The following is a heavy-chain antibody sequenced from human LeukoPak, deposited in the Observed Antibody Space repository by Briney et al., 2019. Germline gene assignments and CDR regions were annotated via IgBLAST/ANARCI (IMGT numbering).Heavy chain of an antibody. V-gene: IGHV4-38-2*02. J-gene: IGHJ4*02. D-gene: IGHD3-16*02. Sequence: SETLSLTCTVSGYSISSGYYWGWIRQPPGKGLEWIGSIYHSGSTYYNPSLKSRVTISVDTSKNQFSLKLSSVTAADTAVYYCARGLRLGELSFPTFDYWGQGTLVTVSS. CDR3: ARGLRLGELSFPTFDY. CDR1: GYSISSGYY. CDR2: IYHSGST.